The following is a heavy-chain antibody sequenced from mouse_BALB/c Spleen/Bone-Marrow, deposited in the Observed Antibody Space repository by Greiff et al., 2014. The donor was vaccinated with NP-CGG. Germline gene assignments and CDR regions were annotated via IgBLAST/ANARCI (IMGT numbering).Heavy chain of an antibody. CDR1: GFNIKDTY. V-gene: IGHV14-3*02. CDR2: IDPANGNT. J-gene: IGHJ2*01. Sequence: QVKESGAELVKPGASVKLSCTASGFNIKDTYMHWVKQRPEQGLEWIGRIDPANGNTKYDPKFQGKATITEDTSSNTAYLQLSSLTSEDTAVYYCARGGNYFYYWGQGTTLTASS. CDR3: ARGGNYFYY.